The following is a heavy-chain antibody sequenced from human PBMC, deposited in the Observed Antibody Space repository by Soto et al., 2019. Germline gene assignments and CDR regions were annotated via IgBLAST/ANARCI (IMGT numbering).Heavy chain of an antibody. J-gene: IGHJ3*02. CDR3: ARSEEWELLRGALDI. CDR1: AYTSTGFY. Sequence: ASVKVSCKASAYTSTGFYMHCVRQAPGQGLEWMGWINPDSGATKYAQKFQGRVTMTRDTSKTTVYMELSRVRSDDTAVYYCARSEEWELLRGALDIWGQGTMVTVSS. CDR2: INPDSGAT. D-gene: IGHD1-26*01. V-gene: IGHV1-2*02.